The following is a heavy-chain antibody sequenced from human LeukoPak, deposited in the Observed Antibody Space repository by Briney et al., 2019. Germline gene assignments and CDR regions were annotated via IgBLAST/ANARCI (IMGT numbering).Heavy chain of an antibody. CDR3: ARDRLSSGWSDYYYYGMDV. CDR2: INPNSGGT. V-gene: IGHV1-2*02. D-gene: IGHD6-19*01. J-gene: IGHJ6*02. CDR1: GYTFTGYY. Sequence: ASVKVSCKASGYTFTGYYMHWVRQAPGQGLEWMGWINPNSGGTNYAQKFQGRVTMTRDTSISTAYMELSRLRSDDTAVYYCARDRLSSGWSDYYYYGMDVWGQGTTVTVSS.